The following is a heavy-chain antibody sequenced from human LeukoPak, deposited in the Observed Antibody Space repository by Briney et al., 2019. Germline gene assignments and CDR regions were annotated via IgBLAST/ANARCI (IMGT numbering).Heavy chain of an antibody. Sequence: PSETLSLTCTVSGYSISSGYYWGWIRQPPGKGLEWIGSIYHSGRTFYNPSLKSRVTISVDTSKNQFSLKLSSVTAADTAVYYCARTDVYGDYTDYFDYWGQGTLVTVSS. D-gene: IGHD4-17*01. CDR3: ARTDVYGDYTDYFDY. J-gene: IGHJ4*02. CDR2: IYHSGRT. V-gene: IGHV4-38-2*02. CDR1: GYSISSGYY.